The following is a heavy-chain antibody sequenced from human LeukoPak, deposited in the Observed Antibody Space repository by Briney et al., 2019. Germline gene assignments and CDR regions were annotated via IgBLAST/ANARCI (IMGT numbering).Heavy chain of an antibody. V-gene: IGHV3-23*01. D-gene: IGHD3-22*01. CDR1: EFTFSSYA. CDR3: AKSGGSGYSEYYCDY. Sequence: GGSLRLSCAASEFTFSSYAMSWVRQAPGKGLEWVSAISYSGGSTYYADSVKGRFTISRDNSKNTLYLQMNSLRAEDTAVYYCAKSGGSGYSEYYCDYWGQGTLVTVSS. J-gene: IGHJ4*02. CDR2: ISYSGGST.